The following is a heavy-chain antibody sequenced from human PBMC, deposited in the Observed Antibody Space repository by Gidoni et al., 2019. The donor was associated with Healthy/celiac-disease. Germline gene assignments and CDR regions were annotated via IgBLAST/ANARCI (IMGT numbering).Heavy chain of an antibody. D-gene: IGHD5-18*01. CDR1: GGSISSSSYY. CDR3: ARGHLDTAMVMPPNNSPDY. J-gene: IGHJ4*02. V-gene: IGHV4-39*07. CDR2: IYYSGST. Sequence: QLQLQESGPGLVKPSETLSLTCTVSGGSISSSSYYWGWIRQPPGKGLEWIGSIYYSGSTYYNPSLKSRVTISVDTSKNQFSLKLSSVTAADTAVYYCARGHLDTAMVMPPNNSPDYWGQGTLVTVSS.